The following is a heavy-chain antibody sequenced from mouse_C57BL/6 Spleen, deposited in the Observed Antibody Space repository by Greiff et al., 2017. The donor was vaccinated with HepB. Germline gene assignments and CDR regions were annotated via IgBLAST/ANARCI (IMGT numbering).Heavy chain of an antibody. CDR1: GFSLTSYG. D-gene: IGHD1-1*01. CDR2: IWSGGST. Sequence: QVQLKESGPGLVQPSQSLSITCTVSGFSLTSYGVHWVRQSPGKGLEWLGVIWSGGSTDYNAAFISRLSISKDNSKSQVFFKMNSLQADDTAIYYCARNNYYGSSYGDWYFDVWGTGTTVTVSS. CDR3: ARNNYYGSSYGDWYFDV. J-gene: IGHJ1*03. V-gene: IGHV2-2*01.